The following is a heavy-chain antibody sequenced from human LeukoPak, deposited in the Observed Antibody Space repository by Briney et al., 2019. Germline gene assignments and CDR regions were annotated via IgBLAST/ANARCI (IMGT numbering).Heavy chain of an antibody. V-gene: IGHV3-48*01. CDR3: AKDMGVGATSAFDY. J-gene: IGHJ4*02. CDR1: GFTFGDHI. Sequence: GGSLGLSCAASGFTFGDHIMNWVRQLPGKRLEWVAYVSGSGSTVYYADSVKGRFTVSRDNSKNTLYLQMNSLRAEDTAVYYCAKDMGVGATSAFDYWGQGTLVTVSS. D-gene: IGHD1-26*01. CDR2: VSGSGSTV.